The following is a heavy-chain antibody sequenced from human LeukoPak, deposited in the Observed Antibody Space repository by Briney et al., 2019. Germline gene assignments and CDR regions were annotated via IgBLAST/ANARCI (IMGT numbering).Heavy chain of an antibody. J-gene: IGHJ4*02. CDR1: GYTFTSYG. Sequence: ASVKVSCKASGYTFTSYGISWVRQAPGQGLEWMGWISAYNGNTNYAQKLQGRVTMTTDTSTSTAYMELRSLRSDDTAVYYCARAYCSSDSCYPGGYWGQGTLVIVSS. CDR3: ARAYCSSDSCYPGGY. V-gene: IGHV1-18*01. D-gene: IGHD2-2*01. CDR2: ISAYNGNT.